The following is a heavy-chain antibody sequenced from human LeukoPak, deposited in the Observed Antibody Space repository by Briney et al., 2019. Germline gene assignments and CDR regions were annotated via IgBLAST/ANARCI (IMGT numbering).Heavy chain of an antibody. Sequence: GGSLRLSCAASGFTFSSYAMSWVRQAPGKGLEWVSAISGSGGSTYYADSVKGRFTISRDNSKNTPYLQMTSLRTEDTAVYYCANVSGYGVAGTGLDYWGQGTLVTVSS. CDR1: GFTFSSYA. D-gene: IGHD6-19*01. CDR2: ISGSGGST. CDR3: ANVSGYGVAGTGLDY. J-gene: IGHJ4*02. V-gene: IGHV3-23*01.